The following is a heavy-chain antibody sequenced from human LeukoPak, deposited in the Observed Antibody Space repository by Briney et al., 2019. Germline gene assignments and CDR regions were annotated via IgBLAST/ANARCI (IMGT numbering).Heavy chain of an antibody. CDR2: MNPNSGNT. V-gene: IGHV1-8*01. CDR3: AADSISTTTFDY. J-gene: IGHJ4*02. CDR1: GYTFTSYD. D-gene: IGHD2-2*01. Sequence: GASVKVSCKASGYTFTSYDINWVRQATGQGLEWMGWMNPNSGNTGYAQKFQGRVTMTRNTSISTAYMELSSLRSEDTAVYYCAADSISTTTFDYWGQGTLVTVSS.